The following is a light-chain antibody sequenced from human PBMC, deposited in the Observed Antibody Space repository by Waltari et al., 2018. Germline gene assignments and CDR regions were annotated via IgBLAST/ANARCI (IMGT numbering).Light chain of an antibody. Sequence: QSALAQPASVSGSPGQSITISCTGSNSAVGSYNLVSWYQQHPGKAPKLIIYEVTKMASGISDRFAGSKSGNTASLTISGLQAGDEGDYYCCSYAGISTWVFGGGTKVTVL. CDR1: NSAVGSYNL. J-gene: IGLJ3*02. CDR3: CSYAGISTWV. CDR2: EVT. V-gene: IGLV2-23*02.